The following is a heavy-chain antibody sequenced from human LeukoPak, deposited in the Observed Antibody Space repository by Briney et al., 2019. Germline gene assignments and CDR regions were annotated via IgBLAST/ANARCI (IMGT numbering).Heavy chain of an antibody. D-gene: IGHD2-2*02. CDR3: ARDSGCSSTSCYTYYYYYGMDV. V-gene: IGHV3-48*03. CDR2: ISSSGSTI. Sequence: SRGSLRLSCAASGFTFSSYEMNWVRQAPGKGLEWVSYISSSGSTIYYADSVKGRFTISRDNAKNSLYLQMNSLRAEDTAVYYCARDSGCSSTSCYTYYYYYGMDVWGQGTTVTVSS. J-gene: IGHJ6*02. CDR1: GFTFSSYE.